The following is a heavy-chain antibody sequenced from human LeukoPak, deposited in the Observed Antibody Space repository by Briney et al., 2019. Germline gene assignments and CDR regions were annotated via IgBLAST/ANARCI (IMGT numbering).Heavy chain of an antibody. D-gene: IGHD6-25*01. CDR2: IRKKDKSYTT. V-gene: IGHV3-72*01. Sequence: GGSLRLSCAASGFTFSDYLMDWVRQAPGKGLEWVGRIRKKDKSYTTQYAPSVEGRFTISRDDSKSSLYPQMNSLKAEDTAVYYCSRDGSSSDWSAFDIWGQGTMVTVSS. J-gene: IGHJ3*02. CDR1: GFTFSDYL. CDR3: SRDGSSSDWSAFDI.